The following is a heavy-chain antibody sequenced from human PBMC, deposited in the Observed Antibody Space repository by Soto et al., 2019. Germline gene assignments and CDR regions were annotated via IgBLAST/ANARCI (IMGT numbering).Heavy chain of an antibody. CDR3: ARDRIQLRLGKFSFNAMDV. D-gene: IGHD5-18*01. V-gene: IGHV1-69*06. CDR2: IVPRFGSP. J-gene: IGHJ6*02. CDR1: GGTFSDSA. Sequence: QVQLVQSGAEMRKPGSSLRVSCKASGGTFSDSAFSWVRQAPGQGLEWMGGIVPRFGSPNYAQKFGGRVAITADTSTSTVYMELSSLRFDDTAVYFCARDRIQLRLGKFSFNAMDVWGQGTTITVSS.